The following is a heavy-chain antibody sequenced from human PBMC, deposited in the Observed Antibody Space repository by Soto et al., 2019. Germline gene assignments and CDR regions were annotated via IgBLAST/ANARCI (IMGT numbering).Heavy chain of an antibody. J-gene: IGHJ5*02. D-gene: IGHD3-3*01. CDR3: AQSTHVRSATFDP. CDR1: GGSISNFY. V-gene: IGHV4-59*08. CDR2: IFYTWVT. Sequence: SETLSLTCTVSGGSISNFYWNWIRQPPGKGLEWIGHIFYTWVTNYNPSLKSRVTISVDTSKNQFSLKLNSVTAADTAVYYCAQSTHVRSATFDPWGQGTLVTVSS.